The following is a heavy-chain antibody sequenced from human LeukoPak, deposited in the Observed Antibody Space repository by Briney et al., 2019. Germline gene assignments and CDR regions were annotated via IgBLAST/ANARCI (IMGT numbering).Heavy chain of an antibody. Sequence: SVKVSCTASGFTFTSSAVQWVRQARGQRLEWIVWIVVGSGNTNYAQKFQERVTITRDMSTSTAYMELSSLRSEDTAVYYCAGYYYDSSGYYYLDYWGQGTLVTVSP. V-gene: IGHV1-58*01. CDR2: IVVGSGNT. J-gene: IGHJ4*02. D-gene: IGHD3-22*01. CDR3: AGYYYDSSGYYYLDY. CDR1: GFTFTSSA.